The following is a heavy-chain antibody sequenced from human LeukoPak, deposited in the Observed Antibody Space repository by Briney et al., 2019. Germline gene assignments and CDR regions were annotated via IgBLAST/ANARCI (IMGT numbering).Heavy chain of an antibody. CDR1: GFTFSSYS. Sequence: GGSLRLSCAASGFTFSSYSMNWVRQAPGKGLEWVSSISSSSSCIYYADSVKGRFTISRDNAKNSLYLQMNSLGAEDTAVYYCASMELLLPFDYWGQRTLVTVSS. CDR2: ISSSSSCI. V-gene: IGHV3-21*01. J-gene: IGHJ4*02. D-gene: IGHD1-26*01. CDR3: ASMELLLPFDY.